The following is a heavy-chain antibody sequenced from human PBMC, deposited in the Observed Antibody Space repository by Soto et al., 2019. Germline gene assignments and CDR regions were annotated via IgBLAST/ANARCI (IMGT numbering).Heavy chain of an antibody. D-gene: IGHD2-21*02. CDR1: GGSISSSSYY. J-gene: IGHJ4*02. CDR3: ARHWMVTAIRGYYFDY. Sequence: GSLRLSCTVSGGSISSSSYYWGWIRQPPGKGLEWIGSIYYSGSTYYNPSLKSGVTISVDTSKNQFSLKLSSVTAADTAVYYCARHWMVTAIRGYYFDYWGQGTLVTVSS. V-gene: IGHV4-39*01. CDR2: IYYSGST.